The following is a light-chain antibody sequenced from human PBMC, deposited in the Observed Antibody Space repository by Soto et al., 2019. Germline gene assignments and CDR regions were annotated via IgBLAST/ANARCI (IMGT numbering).Light chain of an antibody. J-gene: IGKJ5*01. CDR1: QSVSSN. CDR2: GAS. CDR3: QQYNNWPPIT. V-gene: IGKV3D-15*01. Sequence: DIVLTQSPGTLSLSPGERGTLSCRASQSVSSNLAWYQQKPGQAPRLLIYGASTRATGIPARFSGSGSGTEFTLTISSLQSEDFAVYYCQQYNNWPPITFGQGTRLEIK.